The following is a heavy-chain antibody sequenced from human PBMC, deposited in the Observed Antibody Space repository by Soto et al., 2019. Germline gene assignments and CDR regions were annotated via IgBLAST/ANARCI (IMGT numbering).Heavy chain of an antibody. V-gene: IGHV1-24*01. D-gene: IGHD1-20*01. CDR2: FDPEDGET. J-gene: IGHJ5*02. CDR3: ATVLLTGFIRDNWFDP. CDR1: GCTLAELS. Sequence: ASVKVSCKVSGCTLAELSMHWVRQAPGKGLEWMGGFDPEDGETIYAQKFQGRVTMTEDTSTDTAYMELSSLRSEDTAVYYCATVLLTGFIRDNWFDPWGQGTLVTVSS.